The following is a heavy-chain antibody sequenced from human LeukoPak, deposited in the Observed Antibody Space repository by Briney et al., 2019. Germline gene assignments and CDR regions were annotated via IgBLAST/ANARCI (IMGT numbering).Heavy chain of an antibody. D-gene: IGHD3-10*01. CDR3: ARDKGSGSGLTWFDP. CDR2: IIPILGIA. J-gene: IGHJ5*02. CDR1: GGTFSSYA. V-gene: IGHV1-69*04. Sequence: ASVKVSCKASGGTFSSYAISWVRQAPGQGLEWMGRIIPILGIANYAQKFQGRVTITADKSTSTAYMELSSLRSEDTAVYYCARDKGSGSGLTWFDPWGQGTLVTVSS.